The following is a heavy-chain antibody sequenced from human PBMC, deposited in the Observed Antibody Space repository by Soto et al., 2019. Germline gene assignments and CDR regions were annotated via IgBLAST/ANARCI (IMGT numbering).Heavy chain of an antibody. D-gene: IGHD3-22*01. CDR1: VCSSSSGGYY. V-gene: IGHV4-31*03. Sequence: LSVTCPVSVCSSSSGGYYWIWIPQRPGKGLEWIRYIYYSGSTYYNPSLKSRVTISVDTSKTQFSLKLSSVTAADTAVYYCARESVNYYDSSGYYYARTFDHWGQGTLVTVS. J-gene: IGHJ4*02. CDR2: IYYSGST. CDR3: ARESVNYYDSSGYYYARTFDH.